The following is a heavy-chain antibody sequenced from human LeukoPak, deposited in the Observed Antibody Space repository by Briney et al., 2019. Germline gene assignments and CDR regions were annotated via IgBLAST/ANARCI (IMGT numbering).Heavy chain of an antibody. CDR3: AKNDDGSGRHTYYYYGMDV. Sequence: GGSLRLSCAASGFTFSSYAMSGVRQAPGKGLEWVSAISGSGGSTYYADSVKGRFTISRDNSKNTLYLQMNSLRAEDTAVYYCAKNDDGSGRHTYYYYGMDVWGRGTTVTVSS. J-gene: IGHJ6*02. V-gene: IGHV3-23*01. CDR1: GFTFSSYA. CDR2: ISGSGGST. D-gene: IGHD3-10*01.